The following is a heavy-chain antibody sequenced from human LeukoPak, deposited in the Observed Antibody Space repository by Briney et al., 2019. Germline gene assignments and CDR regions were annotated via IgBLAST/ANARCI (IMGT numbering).Heavy chain of an antibody. CDR2: FDPEDGET. CDR3: ATAYSSGWSLRMDV. J-gene: IGHJ6*02. CDR1: GYTLTELS. V-gene: IGHV1-24*01. D-gene: IGHD6-19*01. Sequence: GASVKVSCKVSGYTLTELSMHWVRQAPGKGLEWMGGFDPEDGETIYAQKFQGRVTMTEDTSTDTAYMELSSLRSEDTAVYYCATAYSSGWSLRMDVWGQGTTVTVSS.